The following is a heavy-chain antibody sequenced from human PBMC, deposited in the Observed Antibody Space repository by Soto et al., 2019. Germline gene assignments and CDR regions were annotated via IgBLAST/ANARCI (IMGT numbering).Heavy chain of an antibody. V-gene: IGHV1-18*04. J-gene: IGHJ3*02. CDR1: GYTFTGYY. CDR2: ISTFNGKT. Sequence: ASVKVSCKASGYTFTGYYMHWVRQAPGQGLEWMGWISTFNGKTDYAQKFQGRVTMTADTRTSTGYMELRSLRSDDTAVYYCARLLTEGVTYREDAFDIWGQGTKVTVSS. CDR3: ARLLTEGVTYREDAFDI. D-gene: IGHD3-9*01.